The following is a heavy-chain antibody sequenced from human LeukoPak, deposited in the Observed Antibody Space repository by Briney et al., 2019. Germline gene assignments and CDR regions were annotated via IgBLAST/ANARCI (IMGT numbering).Heavy chain of an antibody. J-gene: IGHJ4*02. Sequence: GGSLRLSCAASGFTLTSCAMTWVRQAPGKGLEWVSGITASGATTYYADSVKGRFTISRDNSKNMLYLQMNSLRAEDTAVYYCAKDGNDYVSYSAYWGQGALVTVSS. D-gene: IGHD3-16*01. CDR3: AKDGNDYVSYSAY. V-gene: IGHV3-23*01. CDR1: GFTLTSCA. CDR2: ITASGATT.